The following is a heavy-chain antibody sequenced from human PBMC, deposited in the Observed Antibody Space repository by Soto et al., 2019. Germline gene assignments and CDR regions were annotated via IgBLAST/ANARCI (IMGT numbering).Heavy chain of an antibody. V-gene: IGHV3-74*01. J-gene: IGHJ4*02. CDR1: GFTLSRNW. Sequence: GGSLRLSCGASGFTLSRNWMHWVRQAPGKGLVWVSRINSDGTTIGYADSVKGRFTISRDNARNTVYLQMNSLRAEDTAVYYCTRFGNYYDSSGFLYWGQGTLVTVSS. D-gene: IGHD3-22*01. CDR3: TRFGNYYDSSGFLY. CDR2: INSDGTTI.